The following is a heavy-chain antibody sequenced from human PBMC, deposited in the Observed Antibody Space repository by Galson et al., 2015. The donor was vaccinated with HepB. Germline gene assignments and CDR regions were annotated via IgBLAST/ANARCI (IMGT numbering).Heavy chain of an antibody. CDR2: ISGSGGST. J-gene: IGHJ4*02. D-gene: IGHD1-26*01. CDR1: GFTFSSYA. V-gene: IGHV3-23*01. CDR3: AKDHGRVGATNDY. Sequence: SLRLSCAAPGFTFSSYAMSWVRQAPGKGLEWVSAISGSGGSTYYADSVKGRFTISRDNAKNSQYLQMNSLRVEDTAVYYCAKDHGRVGATNDYWGQGTLVTVSS.